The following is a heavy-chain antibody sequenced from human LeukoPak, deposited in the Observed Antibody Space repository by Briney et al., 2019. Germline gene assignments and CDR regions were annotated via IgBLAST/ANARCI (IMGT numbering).Heavy chain of an antibody. D-gene: IGHD3-22*01. Sequence: GGSLRLSCAASGFTFSSYATHWVRQAPGKGLEWVAVISYDGSNKYYADSVKGRFTISRDNSKNTLYLQMNSLRAEDTAVYYCARDPLYYYDSSGYCDYWGQGTLVTVSS. V-gene: IGHV3-30*04. CDR1: GFTFSSYA. CDR2: ISYDGSNK. CDR3: ARDPLYYYDSSGYCDY. J-gene: IGHJ4*02.